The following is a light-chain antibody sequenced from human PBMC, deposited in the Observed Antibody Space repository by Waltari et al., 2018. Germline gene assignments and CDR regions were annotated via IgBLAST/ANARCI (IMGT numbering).Light chain of an antibody. CDR1: NNEDKM. Sequence: SYELTSPLSVTVVLGPTARLTCGGSNNEDKMVHWYRQKPGQAPVLVIYRDIKRPSGIPDRFSGSNSGNTATLTISGAQAGDEAAYFCQVWDSSGALFGGGTKLTVL. J-gene: IGLJ3*02. CDR2: RDI. V-gene: IGLV3-9*01. CDR3: QVWDSSGAL.